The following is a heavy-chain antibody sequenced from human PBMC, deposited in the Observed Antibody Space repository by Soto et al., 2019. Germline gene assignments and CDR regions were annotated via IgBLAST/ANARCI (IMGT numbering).Heavy chain of an antibody. CDR2: IYHSGST. Sequence: SETLSLTCAVSGGSISSSNWWNWVRQPPGKGLEWIGEIYHSGSTNYNPSLKSRVTISVDKSKNQFSLKLSSVTAADTAFYYCARRAFAGQQLAAFAYSGQRTLVTVSS. CDR3: ARRAFAGQQLAAFAY. D-gene: IGHD6-13*01. J-gene: IGHJ4*02. V-gene: IGHV4-4*02. CDR1: GGSISSSNW.